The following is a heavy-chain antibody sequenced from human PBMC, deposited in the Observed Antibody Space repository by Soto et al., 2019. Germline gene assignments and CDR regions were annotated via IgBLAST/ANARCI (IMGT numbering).Heavy chain of an antibody. Sequence: GGSLRLSCAASGFIFISFGMHFFRHSPHKGLEWVAVMWFDETNKFYADSVKGRFIISRDNSENLLYLQMNSLRVEDTAVYYCSREGLSGSQPELDSWGQGTLVTVSS. CDR3: SREGLSGSQPELDS. V-gene: IGHV3-33*01. J-gene: IGHJ4*02. D-gene: IGHD1-26*01. CDR1: GFIFISFG. CDR2: MWFDETNK.